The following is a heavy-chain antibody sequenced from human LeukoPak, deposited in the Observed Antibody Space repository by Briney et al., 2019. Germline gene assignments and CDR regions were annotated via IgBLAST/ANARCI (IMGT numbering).Heavy chain of an antibody. V-gene: IGHV3-20*04. CDR2: INWNGDST. D-gene: IGHD6-19*01. J-gene: IGHJ4*02. CDR3: ARASQWLAFDN. CDR1: GFTFDDYG. Sequence: GGSLRLSCAASGFTFDDYGMSWVRQAPGKGLEWVSGINWNGDSTGYADSVKGRFTISRDNARNSLYLQMNSLRAEDTAVYFCARASQWLAFDNWGQGTLVTVSS.